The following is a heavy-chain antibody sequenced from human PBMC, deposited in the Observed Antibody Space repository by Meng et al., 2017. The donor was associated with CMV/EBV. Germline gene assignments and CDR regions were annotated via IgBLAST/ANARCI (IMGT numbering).Heavy chain of an antibody. J-gene: IGHJ5*02. D-gene: IGHD4-23*01. CDR2: IRYDGRNI. Sequence: GSLKISCISSGFNFRGYGMHWVRQAPGKGLAWVAFIRYDGRNIYYTDSVKGRFTISRDNSKNAVYLQMNSLRAEDTAVYYCARDANGYGGNSGEGFDPWGQGTLVTVSS. V-gene: IGHV3-30*02. CDR1: GFNFRGYG. CDR3: ARDANGYGGNSGEGFDP.